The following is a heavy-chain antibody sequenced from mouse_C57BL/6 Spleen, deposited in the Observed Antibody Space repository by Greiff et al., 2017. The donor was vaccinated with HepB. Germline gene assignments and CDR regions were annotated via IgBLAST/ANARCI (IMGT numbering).Heavy chain of an antibody. D-gene: IGHD1-1*01. CDR1: GFTFSDYY. CDR3: ARLTTVVAHYFDY. V-gene: IGHV5-16*01. J-gene: IGHJ2*01. CDR2: INYDGSST. Sequence: EVKLVESEGGLVQPGSSMKLSCTASGFTFSDYYMAWVRQVPEKGLEWVANINYDGSSTYYLDSLKSRFIISRDNAKNILYLQMSSLKSEDTATYYCARLTTVVAHYFDYWGQGTTLTVSS.